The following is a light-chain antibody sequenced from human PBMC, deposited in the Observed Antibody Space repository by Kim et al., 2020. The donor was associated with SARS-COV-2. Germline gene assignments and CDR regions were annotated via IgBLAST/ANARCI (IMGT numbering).Light chain of an antibody. Sequence: EIVLTQSPGTLSLSPGERATLSCRASQSVSSNYLAWYQQKPGQAPRLLIYGASSRATGIPDRFSGSGSGTDFTLTISRLEPEDFAVYYCQQYGSSSTFGQGTKL. CDR2: GAS. CDR3: QQYGSSST. J-gene: IGKJ2*02. CDR1: QSVSSNY. V-gene: IGKV3-20*01.